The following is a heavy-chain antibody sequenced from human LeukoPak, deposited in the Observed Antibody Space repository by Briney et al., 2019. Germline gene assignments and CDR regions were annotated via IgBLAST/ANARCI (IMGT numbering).Heavy chain of an antibody. CDR2: IYTSGST. CDR3: ARSPYPWPDFSYDAFDI. D-gene: IGHD1-14*01. Sequence: SETLSLTCSVSGGSISSYYWRWIRHPAGKGLEWIGRIYTSGSTNYNPSLKSRVTMSVDTSKNQFSLKLSSVTAADTAVYYCARSPYPWPDFSYDAFDIWGQGTMVTVSS. V-gene: IGHV4-4*07. J-gene: IGHJ3*02. CDR1: GGSISSYY.